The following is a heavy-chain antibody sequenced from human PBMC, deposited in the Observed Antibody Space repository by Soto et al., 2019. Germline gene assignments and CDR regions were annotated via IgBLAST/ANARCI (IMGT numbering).Heavy chain of an antibody. V-gene: IGHV1-69*04. D-gene: IGHD1-1*01. CDR2: IIPILGIA. J-gene: IGHJ5*02. CDR3: ARDQSWHDLVWWFDP. Sequence: SVKVSCKASGGTFSSYTISWVRQAPGQGLEWMGRIIPILGIANYAQKFEGRVTMTKDTSTSTVYMELHSLTFEDTAVYYCARDQSWHDLVWWFDPWGQGTLVTVSS. CDR1: GGTFSSYT.